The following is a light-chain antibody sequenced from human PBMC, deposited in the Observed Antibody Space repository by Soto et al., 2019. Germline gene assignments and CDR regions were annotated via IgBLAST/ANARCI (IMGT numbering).Light chain of an antibody. V-gene: IGKV3-11*01. CDR3: QQRSNWPPIT. CDR2: DAS. J-gene: IGKJ5*01. CDR1: QSVSSSY. Sequence: IVLTQSPGTLSMSPRERATLSCSAIQSVSSSYWAWYQQKPGQAPRLLMYDASNRATGIPARFSGSGSGTDFTLTISSLEPEDFAVYYCQQRSNWPPITFGQGTRLEIK.